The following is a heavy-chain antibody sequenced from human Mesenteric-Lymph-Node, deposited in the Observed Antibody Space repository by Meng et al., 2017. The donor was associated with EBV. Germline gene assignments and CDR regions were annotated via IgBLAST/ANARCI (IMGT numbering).Heavy chain of an antibody. Sequence: HVNPQEWGAGLLKPSEPLSVTCAAYGASFSGHYGGWMRQHPGKGLEWIGEIDPTGNTKYIPSLKSRVTISLDTSRNQLSLKLTSVTAADTAVYYCSIWDTGALQNYWGPGTLVTVSS. CDR2: IDPTGNT. CDR1: GASFSGHY. D-gene: IGHD5-18*01. CDR3: SIWDTGALQNY. V-gene: IGHV4-34*01. J-gene: IGHJ4*02.